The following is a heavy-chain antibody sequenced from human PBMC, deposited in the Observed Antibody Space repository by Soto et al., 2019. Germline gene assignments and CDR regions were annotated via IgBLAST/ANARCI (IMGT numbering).Heavy chain of an antibody. Sequence: ASVKFSCKVSGYTLTELSMHWVRQAPGKGLEWMGGFDPEDGETIYAQKFQGRVTMTEDTSTDTAYMELSSLRSEDTAVYYCATVVDYGSGSYFAFDYWGQGTLVTVSS. D-gene: IGHD3-10*01. CDR2: FDPEDGET. CDR1: GYTLTELS. CDR3: ATVVDYGSGSYFAFDY. J-gene: IGHJ4*02. V-gene: IGHV1-24*01.